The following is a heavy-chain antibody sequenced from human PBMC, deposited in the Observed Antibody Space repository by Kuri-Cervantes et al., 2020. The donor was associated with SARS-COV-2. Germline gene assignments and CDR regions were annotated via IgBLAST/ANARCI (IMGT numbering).Heavy chain of an antibody. Sequence: GGSLRLSCTASGFTFGDYAMSWVRQAPGKGLEWVGFIRSKAYGGTTEYAASVKGRFTISRDDYKSIAYLQMNSLKTEDTAVYYCTRDDFWSGYSDYWGQGTLVTVSS. D-gene: IGHD3-3*01. CDR1: GFTFGDYA. V-gene: IGHV3-49*04. CDR2: IRSKAYGGTT. CDR3: TRDDFWSGYSDY. J-gene: IGHJ4*02.